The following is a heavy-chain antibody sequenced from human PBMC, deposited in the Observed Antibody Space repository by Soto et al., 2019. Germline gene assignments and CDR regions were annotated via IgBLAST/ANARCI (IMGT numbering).Heavy chain of an antibody. D-gene: IGHD4-17*01. CDR2: IYPGDSDT. CDR1: GYSFTSYW. CDR3: ASHDYGDSQQFDAFDI. J-gene: IGHJ3*02. Sequence: GESLKISCKGSGYSFTSYWIGWVRQMPGKGLERMGIIYPGDSDTRYSPSFQGQVTISADKSISTAYLQWSSLKASDTAMYYCASHDYGDSQQFDAFDIWGQGTMVTVSS. V-gene: IGHV5-51*01.